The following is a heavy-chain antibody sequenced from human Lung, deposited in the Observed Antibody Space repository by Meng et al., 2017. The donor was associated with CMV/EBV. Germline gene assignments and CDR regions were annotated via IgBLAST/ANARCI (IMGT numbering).Heavy chain of an antibody. Sequence: QVQLVQSGAEVKKPGASVKVSCKASGYTFTGYYMHWLRQAPGHGLEWVGRITPSSGGTTYAQKFQGRVTMTRDTSISTAYMELSSLRSDDAAIYYCVRANLGSADYWGQGTLVTVSS. CDR2: ITPSSGGT. D-gene: IGHD7-27*01. CDR3: VRANLGSADY. V-gene: IGHV1-2*06. J-gene: IGHJ4*02. CDR1: GYTFTGYY.